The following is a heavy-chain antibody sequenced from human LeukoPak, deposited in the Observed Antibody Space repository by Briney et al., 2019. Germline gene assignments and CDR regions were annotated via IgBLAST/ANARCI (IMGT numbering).Heavy chain of an antibody. CDR3: ARGDWNVWFDP. V-gene: IGHV4-38-2*02. CDR1: SYSISSDYY. CDR2: IYYSGTT. J-gene: IGHJ5*02. D-gene: IGHD1-1*01. Sequence: SETLSLTCTVSSYSISSDYYWGWIRQPPGKRLEWIGSIYYSGTTYYNPSLKSRVTISVDTSKNQFSLKLSSVTAADTAVYYCARGDWNVWFDPWGQGTLVTVSS.